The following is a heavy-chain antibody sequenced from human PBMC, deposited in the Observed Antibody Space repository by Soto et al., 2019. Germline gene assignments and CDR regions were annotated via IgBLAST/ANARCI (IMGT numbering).Heavy chain of an antibody. V-gene: IGHV3-73*01. CDR1: GFTSNIAA. CDR3: SREGVALELYF. J-gene: IGHJ4*02. D-gene: IGHD1-7*01. CDR2: IRNKAYGYAT. Sequence: GGSLRLSCAASGFTSNIAAIHWVRQASGKGLEWVGLIRNKAYGYATAYAASVRGRITVSRDDSKSMAFLEMNSLKTEDTAVYYCSREGVALELYFCGQRALVTVS.